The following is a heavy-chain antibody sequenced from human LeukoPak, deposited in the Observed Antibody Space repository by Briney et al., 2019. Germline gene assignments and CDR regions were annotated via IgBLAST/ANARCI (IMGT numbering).Heavy chain of an antibody. Sequence: GGSLRLSCAASGFTFDEYAMHWVRQAPGKGLEWVSGISWNSGSIGYADSVKGRFTISRDNAKNSLYLQMNSLRAEDTALYYCAKATYGGNYYYYYGMDVWGQGTTVTVSS. J-gene: IGHJ6*02. CDR2: ISWNSGSI. D-gene: IGHD4-23*01. CDR1: GFTFDEYA. V-gene: IGHV3-9*01. CDR3: AKATYGGNYYYYYGMDV.